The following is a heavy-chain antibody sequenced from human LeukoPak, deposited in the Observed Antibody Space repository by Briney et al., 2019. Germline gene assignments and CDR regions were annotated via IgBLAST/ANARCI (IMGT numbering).Heavy chain of an antibody. J-gene: IGHJ6*03. V-gene: IGHV4-59*12. CDR1: GGSISGYY. Sequence: SETLSLTCTVSGGSISGYYWSWIRQPPGKGLEWITYIYYTGSTNYNPSLKSRVTISVDTSKNRFSLKLSSVTAADTAVYYCARSLYMDVWGKGTTVTISS. CDR3: ARSLYMDV. CDR2: IYYTGST.